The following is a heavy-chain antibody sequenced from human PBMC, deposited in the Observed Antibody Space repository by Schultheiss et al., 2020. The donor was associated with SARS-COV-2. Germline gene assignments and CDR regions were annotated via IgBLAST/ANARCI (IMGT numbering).Heavy chain of an antibody. CDR3: ARDHGAPVGCLDY. V-gene: IGHV3-23*01. CDR1: GFTFSSYA. J-gene: IGHJ4*02. Sequence: GGSLRLSCAASGFTFSSYAMSWVRQAPGKGLEWVSGISGGGGTTDYADSVKGRFTISRDNSKNTLYLQMNSLRAEDTAVYYCARDHGAPVGCLDYWGQGTLVTVSS. CDR2: ISGGGGTT. D-gene: IGHD2-15*01.